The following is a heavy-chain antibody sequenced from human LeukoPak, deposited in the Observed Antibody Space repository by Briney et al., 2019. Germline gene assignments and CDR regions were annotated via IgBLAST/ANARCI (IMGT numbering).Heavy chain of an antibody. CDR1: GYTFTSYG. J-gene: IGHJ4*02. CDR2: ISAYNGNT. V-gene: IGHV1-18*01. Sequence: ASVKVSCKASGYTFTSYGISWVRQAPGQGLEWMGWISAYNGNTNYAQKLQGRVTMTTDTSTSTVYMELRSLRSDDTAVYYCARGVGVVVTDHYLDYWGQGTLVTVSS. D-gene: IGHD2-21*02. CDR3: ARGVGVVVTDHYLDY.